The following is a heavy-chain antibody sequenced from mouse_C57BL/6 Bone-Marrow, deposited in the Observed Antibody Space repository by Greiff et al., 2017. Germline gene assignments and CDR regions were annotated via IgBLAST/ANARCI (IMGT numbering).Heavy chain of an antibody. D-gene: IGHD1-1*01. CDR1: GFTFSDAW. Sequence: EVKLQESGGGLVQPGGSMKLSCAASGFTFSDAWMDWVRQSPEKGLEWVAEIRNKANNHATYYAESVKGRFTISRDDSKSSVYLQMNRLSAEDTGIYYCTRAYYYGSSTGYFDVWGTGTTVTVSS. V-gene: IGHV6-6*01. J-gene: IGHJ1*03. CDR3: TRAYYYGSSTGYFDV. CDR2: IRNKANNHAT.